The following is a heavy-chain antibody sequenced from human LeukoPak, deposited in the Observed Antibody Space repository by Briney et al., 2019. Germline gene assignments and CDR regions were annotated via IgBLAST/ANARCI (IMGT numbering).Heavy chain of an antibody. CDR3: AAGGIYSLLDY. CDR1: GDTLSELT. V-gene: IGHV1-24*01. J-gene: IGHJ4*02. CDR2: FDPGAGEI. D-gene: IGHD3-10*01. Sequence: ASVKVSCKVSGDTLSELTMHWVRQAPGKGLEWMGGFDPGAGEILYAQQFQGRVIMTEDTSTDTAYMELTSLRSEDSGVYFCAAGGIYSLLDYWGQGTLVTVSS.